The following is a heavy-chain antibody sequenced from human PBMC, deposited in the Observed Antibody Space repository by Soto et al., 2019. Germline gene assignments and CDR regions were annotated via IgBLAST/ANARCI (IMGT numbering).Heavy chain of an antibody. D-gene: IGHD3-9*01. V-gene: IGHV3-7*05. Sequence: EVQLVESGGGLVQPGGSLRLSCAASGFTFSSYGMSWVRQAPGKGLEWVANIKQDGSEKYYVDSVKGRFTISRDNAKNSLYLQMNSLRAEDTAVYYCAREVYYDMGGWFDPWGQGTLVTVSS. CDR2: IKQDGSEK. CDR3: AREVYYDMGGWFDP. J-gene: IGHJ5*02. CDR1: GFTFSSYG.